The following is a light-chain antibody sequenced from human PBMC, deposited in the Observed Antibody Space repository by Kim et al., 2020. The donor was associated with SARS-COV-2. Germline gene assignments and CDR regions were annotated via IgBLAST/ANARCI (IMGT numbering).Light chain of an antibody. CDR2: DAS. J-gene: IGKJ5*01. CDR1: QCVSSSY. Sequence: PGERATPSCRASQCVSSSYLAWYQQNPGQAPRLLIYDASSRATGIPDRFSGSVSGTDFTLTISRLEPEDFAVYHCQQYGNSPITFGQGTRLEIK. V-gene: IGKV3-20*01. CDR3: QQYGNSPIT.